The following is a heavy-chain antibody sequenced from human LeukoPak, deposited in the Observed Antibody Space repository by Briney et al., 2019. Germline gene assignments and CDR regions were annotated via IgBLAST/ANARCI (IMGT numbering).Heavy chain of an antibody. V-gene: IGHV1-69*05. J-gene: IGHJ3*02. CDR3: ARDIPGSSRYFNDAFDM. CDR1: GGTFRSYA. Sequence: GASVKVSCKASGGTFRSYAINWVRQAPGQGLEWMGRIIPIFHTANYAQKFQGRVTITTEQSTSTAYMELSSLRSEDTAVYYCARDIPGSSRYFNDAFDMWGQGTMVTVSS. D-gene: IGHD3-16*02. CDR2: IIPIFHTA.